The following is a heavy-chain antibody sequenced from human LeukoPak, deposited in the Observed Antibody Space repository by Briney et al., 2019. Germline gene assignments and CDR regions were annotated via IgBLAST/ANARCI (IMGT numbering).Heavy chain of an antibody. D-gene: IGHD5-24*01. Sequence: GGSLRLSCAASGFTFSSYAMHWVRQAPGKGLEWVAVISYDGSNKYYADSVKGRFTISRDNSKNTLYLQMNSLRAEDTAVYYCARNGGVRRWRAFDIWGQGTMVTVSS. CDR2: ISYDGSNK. CDR3: ARNGGVRRWRAFDI. CDR1: GFTFSSYA. V-gene: IGHV3-30*04. J-gene: IGHJ3*02.